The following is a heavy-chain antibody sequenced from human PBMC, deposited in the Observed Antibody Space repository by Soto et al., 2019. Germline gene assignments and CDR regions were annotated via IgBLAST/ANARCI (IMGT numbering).Heavy chain of an antibody. CDR2: ISYDGSSV. CDR3: AKSLVDSSGWYSSGLGH. D-gene: IGHD6-19*01. CDR1: GFTFSNYG. Sequence: QVQLVESGGGVVLPGRSLRLSCAASGFTFSNYGMHWVRQAPGKGLEWVAVISYDGSSVDYADSVEGRFTISRDRSKNTVYLQMNSLRTEDTAVYYCAKSLVDSSGWYSSGLGHWGQGTLVTVSS. V-gene: IGHV3-30*18. J-gene: IGHJ4*02.